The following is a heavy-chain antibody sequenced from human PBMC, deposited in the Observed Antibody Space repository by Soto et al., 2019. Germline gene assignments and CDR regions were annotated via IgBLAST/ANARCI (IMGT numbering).Heavy chain of an antibody. CDR2: MSGSSSTT. V-gene: IGHV3-23*01. CDR1: GLTFSNYA. CDR3: AKNQERELPRVIDF. J-gene: IGHJ4*02. D-gene: IGHD1-7*01. Sequence: GGSLRLSCAPSGLTFSNYAMSWVRQAPGGGLEWVSSMSGSSSTTYYADSVRGRFTISRDRSKNTLYLQMSSLRAEDTALYYCAKNQERELPRVIDFWGQGTLVTVSS.